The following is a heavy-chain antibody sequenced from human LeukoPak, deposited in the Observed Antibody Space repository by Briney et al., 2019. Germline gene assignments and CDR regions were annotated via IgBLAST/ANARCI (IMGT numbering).Heavy chain of an antibody. CDR1: GFTFSSYG. CDR3: ARDYFGSPSALDY. J-gene: IGHJ4*02. Sequence: GGSLRLSCAASGFTFSSYGMSWVRQAPGKGLEWVSAISGSGGSTYYADSVKGRFTISRDNSKNTLYLQMNSLRAEDTALYYCARDYFGSPSALDYWGQGTLVTVSS. D-gene: IGHD1-26*01. CDR2: ISGSGGST. V-gene: IGHV3-23*01.